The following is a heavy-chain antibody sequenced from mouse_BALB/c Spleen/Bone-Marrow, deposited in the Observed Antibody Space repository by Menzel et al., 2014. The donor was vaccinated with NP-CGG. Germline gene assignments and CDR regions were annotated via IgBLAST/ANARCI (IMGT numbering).Heavy chain of an antibody. J-gene: IGHJ2*01. CDR1: GFTFSSYT. CDR3: ARAYYRYPFDY. D-gene: IGHD2-14*01. V-gene: IGHV5-9*03. CDR2: ISSGGGNT. Sequence: EVKVEESGGGLVKPGGSLKLSCAASGFTFSSYTMSGVRQTPEKRLEWVATISSGGGNTYYPDSMKGRFTISRDNAKNNLYLQMSSLRSEDTALYYCARAYYRYPFDYWGQGTTLTVSS.